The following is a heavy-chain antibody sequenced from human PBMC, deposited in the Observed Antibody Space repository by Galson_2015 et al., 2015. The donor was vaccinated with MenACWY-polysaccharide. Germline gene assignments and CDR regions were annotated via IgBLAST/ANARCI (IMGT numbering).Heavy chain of an antibody. CDR3: ARAYVATVTTYYFDY. Sequence: SVKVSCKASGYTFTGYYMHWVRQAPGQGLEWMGWINPNSGGTNYAQKFQGRVTMTRDTSISTAYMELSRLRSDDTAVYYCARAYVATVTTYYFDYWGQGTLVTVSS. J-gene: IGHJ4*02. CDR1: GYTFTGYY. D-gene: IGHD4-17*01. CDR2: INPNSGGT. V-gene: IGHV1-2*02.